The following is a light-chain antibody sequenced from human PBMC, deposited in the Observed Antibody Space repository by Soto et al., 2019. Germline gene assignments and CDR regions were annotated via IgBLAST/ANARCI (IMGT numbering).Light chain of an antibody. V-gene: IGLV2-11*01. J-gene: IGLJ1*01. CDR1: SSDVGGHDY. Sequence: QSVLTQPRSVSGSPGQSVTISCTGTSSDVGGHDYVSWYQQHPGKAPKVMIYDVSKRPSGVPDRFSGSKSGNTASLTISGLQAEDEADYYCCSYAGGYIYVFGTGTKV. CDR2: DVS. CDR3: CSYAGGYIYV.